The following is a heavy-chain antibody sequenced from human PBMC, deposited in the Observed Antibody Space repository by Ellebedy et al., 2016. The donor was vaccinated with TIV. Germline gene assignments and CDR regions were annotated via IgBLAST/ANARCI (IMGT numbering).Heavy chain of an antibody. V-gene: IGHV3-30*02. J-gene: IGHJ5*02. D-gene: IGHD3-10*01. CDR1: GFTFSSYG. CDR2: IRYDGSNK. Sequence: GESLKISCAASGFTFSSYGMHWVCQAPGKGLDWVAFIRYDGSNKYYADSVKGRFTISRDNSKNTLYLQMNSLSAEDTAVYYCAKDRVRGVFGFDPWGQGTLVTVSS. CDR3: AKDRVRGVFGFDP.